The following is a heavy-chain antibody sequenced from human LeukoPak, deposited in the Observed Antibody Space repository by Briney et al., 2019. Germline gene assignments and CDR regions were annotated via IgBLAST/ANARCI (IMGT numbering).Heavy chain of an antibody. J-gene: IGHJ5*02. Sequence: GGSLRLSCAASGFTVSSNYMSWVRQAPGKGLEWVSVIYSGGSTYYADSVKGRFTISRDNSKNTLYLQMNSLRAEDTAVYYCASSSWSLNWFDPWGQGTLVTVSS. CDR3: ASSSWSLNWFDP. V-gene: IGHV3-66*01. CDR2: IYSGGST. CDR1: GFTVSSNY. D-gene: IGHD6-13*01.